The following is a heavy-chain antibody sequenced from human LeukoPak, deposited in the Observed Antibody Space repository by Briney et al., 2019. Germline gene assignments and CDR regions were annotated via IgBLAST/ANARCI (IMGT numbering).Heavy chain of an antibody. J-gene: IGHJ4*02. CDR1: GFTFDDYA. Sequence: PGRSLRLSCAASGFTFDDYAMHWVRQAPGKGLEWVSGISWNSGSIGYADSVKGRFTISRDNAKNSLYLQMNSLRAEDTAVYYCARVHYGSGTDYWGQGTLVTVSS. CDR3: ARVHYGSGTDY. CDR2: ISWNSGSI. D-gene: IGHD3-10*01. V-gene: IGHV3-9*01.